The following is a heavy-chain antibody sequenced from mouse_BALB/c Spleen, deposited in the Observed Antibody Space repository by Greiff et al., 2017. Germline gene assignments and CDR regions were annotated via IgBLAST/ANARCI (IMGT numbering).Heavy chain of an antibody. V-gene: IGHV2-6-7*01. J-gene: IGHJ3*01. Sequence: QVQLQQSGPGLVAPSQSLSITCTVSGFSLTGYGVNWVRQPPGKGLEWLGMIWGDGSTDYNSALKSRLSISKDNSKSQVFLKMNSLQTDDTARYYCARAYYDYDDGFAYWGQGTLVTVSA. CDR1: GFSLTGYG. CDR3: ARAYYDYDDGFAY. D-gene: IGHD2-4*01. CDR2: IWGDGST.